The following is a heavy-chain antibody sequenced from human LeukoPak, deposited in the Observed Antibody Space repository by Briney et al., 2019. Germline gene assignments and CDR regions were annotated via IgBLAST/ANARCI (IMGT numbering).Heavy chain of an antibody. CDR2: ISYDGSNK. J-gene: IGHJ6*02. D-gene: IGHD5-12*01. CDR3: AKDSGATMTYYYYGMDV. V-gene: IGHV3-30*18. CDR1: GFTFSSYG. Sequence: PGGSLRLSCAASGFTFSSYGMHWVRQAPGKGLEWVAVISYDGSNKYYADSVKGRFTISRDNSKNTLYLQMNSLRAEDTAVYYCAKDSGATMTYYYYGMDVWGQGTTVTVSS.